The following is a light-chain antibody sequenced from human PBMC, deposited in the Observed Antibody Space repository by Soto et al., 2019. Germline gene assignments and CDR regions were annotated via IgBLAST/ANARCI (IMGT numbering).Light chain of an antibody. CDR3: QQSYSTPRT. CDR2: AAS. V-gene: IGKV1-39*01. Sequence: DIHMTQSPSSLSASLGDRVTITCRASQSISSYLNWYQQKPGKAPNLLIYAASSLPSGVPSRFSGSGSGTDFTLTISSLQPEDFATYYCQQSYSTPRTFGQGTKLDI. CDR1: QSISSY. J-gene: IGKJ1*01.